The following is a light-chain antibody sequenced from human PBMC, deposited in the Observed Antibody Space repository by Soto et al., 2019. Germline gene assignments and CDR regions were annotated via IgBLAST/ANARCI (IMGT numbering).Light chain of an antibody. CDR3: AAWDDRLSDVI. CDR2: RNN. V-gene: IGLV1-47*01. J-gene: IGLJ2*01. CDR1: RSNIGSNY. Sequence: QSVLTQPPSASGTPGQRVTISCSGSRSNIGSNYVYWYQQLPGTAPKLVIYRNNQRPSGVPDRFSGSKSGASASLVISGLLSEDEADYYCAAWDDRLSDVIFGGGTKVPVL.